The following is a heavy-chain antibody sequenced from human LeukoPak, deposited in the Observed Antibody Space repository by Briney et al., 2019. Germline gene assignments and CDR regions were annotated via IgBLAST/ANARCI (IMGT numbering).Heavy chain of an antibody. CDR3: VKDRLIAVTGTVAFDM. J-gene: IGHJ3*02. V-gene: IGHV3-9*01. D-gene: IGHD6-19*01. CDR2: ISWNSDNI. Sequence: PGRSLRLSCAASGFTFDDYAMHWVRQAPGKGLRWISGISWNSDNIGYADSVKGRFTISRDNAKNSLYLQMNSLRVEDTALYFCVKDRLIAVTGTVAFDMWGQGTLVTVSS. CDR1: GFTFDDYA.